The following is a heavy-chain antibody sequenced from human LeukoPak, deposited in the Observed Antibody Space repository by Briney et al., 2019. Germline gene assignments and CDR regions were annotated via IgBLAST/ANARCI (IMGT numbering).Heavy chain of an antibody. CDR1: GYTFTAYC. V-gene: IGHV1-2*02. Sequence: ASVKVSCKACGYTFTAYCMHWLRQAPGQGLEWMGWINPNSGGTKYAQKFQGRVTMTRDTSISTAYMEVSRLRSDDTAVYYCATNPAATRGFDNWGQGTLVTVSS. CDR3: ATNPAATRGFDN. J-gene: IGHJ4*02. CDR2: INPNSGGT. D-gene: IGHD2-2*01.